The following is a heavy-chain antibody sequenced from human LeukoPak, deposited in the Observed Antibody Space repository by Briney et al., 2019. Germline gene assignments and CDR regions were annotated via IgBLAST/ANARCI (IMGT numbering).Heavy chain of an antibody. D-gene: IGHD4-17*01. Sequence: SETLSLTCTVSGGSISSGDYYWSWIRQPPGTGLEWIGYIYYSGSTYYNPSLKSRVTISVDTSKNQFSLKLSSVTAADTAVYYCAREAYGDYVVYWGQGTLVTVSS. V-gene: IGHV4-30-4*01. CDR3: AREAYGDYVVY. CDR2: IYYSGST. CDR1: GGSISSGDYY. J-gene: IGHJ4*02.